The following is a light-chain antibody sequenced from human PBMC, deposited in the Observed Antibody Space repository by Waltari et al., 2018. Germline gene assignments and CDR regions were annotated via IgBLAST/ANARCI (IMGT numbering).Light chain of an antibody. Sequence: IVMKQSPATLSVSPGERATLSCRASQRVSRNLAWYQQKPGQAPRLLIYGSSTRATGIPARFSGSGSGTEFTLTISGLQSEDSAVYYCQQYNDWPRTFGLGTRVEIE. CDR3: QQYNDWPRT. J-gene: IGKJ1*01. V-gene: IGKV3-15*01. CDR2: GSS. CDR1: QRVSRN.